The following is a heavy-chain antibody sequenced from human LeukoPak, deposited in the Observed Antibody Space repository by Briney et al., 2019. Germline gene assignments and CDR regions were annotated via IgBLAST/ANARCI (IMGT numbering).Heavy chain of an antibody. CDR1: GFTFSNYG. CDR2: IRFDGGHK. Sequence: GGSLRLSCAASGFTFSNYGMFWVRQAPGKGLDWVAFIRFDGGHKYYADSVKGRFTISRDNARNSLYLQMNSLRAEDTAVYYCAREGALTVTKDAFDIWGQGTMVTVSS. CDR3: AREGALTVTKDAFDI. V-gene: IGHV3-30*02. D-gene: IGHD4-17*01. J-gene: IGHJ3*02.